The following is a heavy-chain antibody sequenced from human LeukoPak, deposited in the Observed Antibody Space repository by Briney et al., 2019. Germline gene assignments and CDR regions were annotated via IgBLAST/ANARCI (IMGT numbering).Heavy chain of an antibody. CDR1: GGSISSGGYY. V-gene: IGHV4-31*03. J-gene: IGHJ4*02. D-gene: IGHD3-22*01. CDR2: IYYSGST. Sequence: KTSETLSLTCTVSGGSISSGGYYWSWIRQHPGKGLEWIGYIYYSGSTYYNPSLKSRVIVSVDTSKNQFSLKLSSVTAADTAVYYCASCDSSDYYNFDYWGQGTLVTVSS. CDR3: ASCDSSDYYNFDY.